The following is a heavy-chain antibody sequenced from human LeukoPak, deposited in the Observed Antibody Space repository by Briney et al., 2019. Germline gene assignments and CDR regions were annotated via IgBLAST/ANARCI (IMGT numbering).Heavy chain of an antibody. CDR2: IYYSGGT. J-gene: IGHJ3*02. CDR1: GGSVSNYY. Sequence: SETLSLTCTVSGGSVSNYYWSWIRQPPGKGLEWIGYIYYSGGTNYNPSLKSRVTISVDTSRNQFSLKLSSVTAADTAVYYCARDGYYDSSGYYQRDAFDIWGQGTMVTVSS. CDR3: ARDGYYDSSGYYQRDAFDI. V-gene: IGHV4-59*02. D-gene: IGHD3-22*01.